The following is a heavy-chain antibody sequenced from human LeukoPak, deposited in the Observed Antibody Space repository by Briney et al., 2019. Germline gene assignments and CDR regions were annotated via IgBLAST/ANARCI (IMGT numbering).Heavy chain of an antibody. CDR2: INHSGST. Sequence: SETLSLTCAVYGGSFSGYYWSWIRQPPGKGLEWIGEINHSGSTNYNPSLKSRVTISVDTSKNQFSLKLSSVTAADTAVYYCARGRTGYCTSGVCRIRWFDPWGQGTLVTVSS. D-gene: IGHD2-8*01. CDR1: GGSFSGYY. V-gene: IGHV4-34*01. CDR3: ARGRTGYCTSGVCRIRWFDP. J-gene: IGHJ5*02.